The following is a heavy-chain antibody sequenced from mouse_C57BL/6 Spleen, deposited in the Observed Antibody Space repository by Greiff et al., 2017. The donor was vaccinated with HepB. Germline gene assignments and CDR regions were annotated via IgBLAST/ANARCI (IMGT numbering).Heavy chain of an antibody. CDR3: ARCGITTVVGDY. J-gene: IGHJ2*01. CDR2: INPSTGGT. D-gene: IGHD1-1*01. CDR1: GYSFTGYY. V-gene: IGHV1-42*01. Sequence: EVKLVESGPELVKPGASVKISCKASGYSFTGYYMNWVKQSPEKSLEWIGEINPSTGGTTYNQKFKAKATLTVDKSSSTAYMQLKSLTSEDSAVYYCARCGITTVVGDYWGQGTTLTVSS.